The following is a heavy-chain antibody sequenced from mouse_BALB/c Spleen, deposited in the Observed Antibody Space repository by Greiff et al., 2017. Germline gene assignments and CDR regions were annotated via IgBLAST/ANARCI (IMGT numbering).Heavy chain of an antibody. Sequence: EVKLMESGGGLVKPGGSLKLSCAASGFTFSDYYMYWVRQTPEKRLEWVATISDGGSYTYYPDSVKGRFTISRDNAKNNLYLQMSSLKSEDTAMYYCAREGYDWGQGTLVTVSA. J-gene: IGHJ3*01. CDR1: GFTFSDYY. CDR3: AREGYD. V-gene: IGHV5-4*02. CDR2: ISDGGSYT. D-gene: IGHD2-14*01.